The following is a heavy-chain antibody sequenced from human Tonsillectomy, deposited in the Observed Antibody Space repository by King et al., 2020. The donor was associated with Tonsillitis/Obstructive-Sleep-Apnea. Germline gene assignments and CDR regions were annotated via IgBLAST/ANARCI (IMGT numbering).Heavy chain of an antibody. Sequence: QLVQSGAEVKKPGASVKVSCKASGYTFTDYYIHWVRQAPGQGLEWMGRINPDSGATNFAQKFQGTVTMTRDTSISTAYMELTSLKSDDTAVYFCARDLRGEGKYCFDYWGQGTLVTVS. CDR3: ARDLRGEGKYCFDY. J-gene: IGHJ4*02. CDR1: GYTFTDYY. V-gene: IGHV1-2*06. CDR2: INPDSGAT. D-gene: IGHD3-10*01.